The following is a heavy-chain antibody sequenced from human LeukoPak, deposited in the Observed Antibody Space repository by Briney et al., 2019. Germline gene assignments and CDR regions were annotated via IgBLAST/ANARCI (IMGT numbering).Heavy chain of an antibody. D-gene: IGHD3-9*01. J-gene: IGHJ4*02. CDR2: ITGGGDTT. CDR1: GFTFSSYA. CDR3: AKAANYDILTGYYLDY. V-gene: IGHV3-23*01. Sequence: PGGSLRLSCAASGFTFSSYAMTWVRQAPGKGLECVSAITGGGDTTYYADSVKGRFTISRDNSKNTLYLQMNNLRAEDTAIYYCAKAANYDILTGYYLDYWGQGTLVTVSS.